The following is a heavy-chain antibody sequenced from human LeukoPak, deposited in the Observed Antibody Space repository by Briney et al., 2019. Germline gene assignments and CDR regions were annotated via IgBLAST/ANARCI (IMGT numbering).Heavy chain of an antibody. CDR3: AKDTGEDIVVGSFDY. J-gene: IGHJ4*02. Sequence: GGSLRLSCAASGFSFKIYWMHWVRQAPGKGLMWVSRINSDGSSISYVDSVKGRFTISRDNAKNSLYLQMNSLRAEDTALYYCAKDTGEDIVVGSFDYWGQGTLVTVSS. V-gene: IGHV3-74*01. CDR1: GFSFKIYW. D-gene: IGHD2-2*01. CDR2: INSDGSSI.